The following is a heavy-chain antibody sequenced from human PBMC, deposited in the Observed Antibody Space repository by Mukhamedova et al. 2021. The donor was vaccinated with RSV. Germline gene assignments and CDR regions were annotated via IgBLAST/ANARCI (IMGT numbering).Heavy chain of an antibody. CDR2: INPSGGST. D-gene: IGHD2-2*01. V-gene: IGHV1-46*01. Sequence: GIINPSGGSTSYAQKFQGRVTMTRDTSTSTVYMELSSLRSEDTAVYYCARGSIVVVPAANDGMDVWGQGTTVTASS. CDR3: ARGSIVVVPAANDGMDV. J-gene: IGHJ6*02.